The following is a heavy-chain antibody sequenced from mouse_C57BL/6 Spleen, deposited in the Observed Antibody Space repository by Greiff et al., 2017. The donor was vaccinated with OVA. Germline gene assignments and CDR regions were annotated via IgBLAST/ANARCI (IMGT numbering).Heavy chain of an antibody. J-gene: IGHJ1*03. CDR2: ISYDGSN. CDR3: ARTRLGGYFDV. Sequence: EVKLVESGPGLVKPSQSLSLTCSVTGYSITSGYYWNWIRQFPGNKLEWMGYISYDGSNNYNPSLKNRISITRDTSKNQFFLKLNSVTTEDTATYYCARTRLGGYFDVWGTGTTVTVSS. V-gene: IGHV3-6*01. CDR1: GYSITSGYY. D-gene: IGHD1-2*01.